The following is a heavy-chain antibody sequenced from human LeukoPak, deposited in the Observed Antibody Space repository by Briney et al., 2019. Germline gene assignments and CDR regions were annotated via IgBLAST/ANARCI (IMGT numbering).Heavy chain of an antibody. V-gene: IGHV1-2*02. CDR2: INPNSGGT. CDR1: GYTFTGYY. J-gene: IGHJ3*02. Sequence: ASVKVSCKSSGYTFTGYYMHWVRQAPGQGLEWMGWINPNSGGTNYAQKFQGRVTMTRDTSISTAYMELSRLRSDYTAVYYCARPLYDSSGYYYVAAFDIWGQGTMVTVSS. D-gene: IGHD3-22*01. CDR3: ARPLYDSSGYYYVAAFDI.